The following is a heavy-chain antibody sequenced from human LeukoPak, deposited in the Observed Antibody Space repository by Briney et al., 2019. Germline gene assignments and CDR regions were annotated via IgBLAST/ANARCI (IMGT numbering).Heavy chain of an antibody. V-gene: IGHV4-31*03. D-gene: IGHD2/OR15-2a*01. CDR1: GGTISSGGYY. J-gene: IGHJ3*02. CDR2: IYYSGNT. Sequence: SETLSLTCTVSGGTISSGGYYWSWIRQHPGKGLEWIGYIYYSGNTNYNPSLKSRVTISVDTSKNQFSLKLSSVTAADTAVYYCARDPQNWDAFDIWGQGTMVTLSS. CDR3: ARDPQNWDAFDI.